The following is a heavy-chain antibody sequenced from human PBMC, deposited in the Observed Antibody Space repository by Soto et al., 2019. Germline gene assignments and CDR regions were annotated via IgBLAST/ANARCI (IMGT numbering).Heavy chain of an antibody. CDR3: AKETYYYYGMDV. V-gene: IGHV3-23*01. Sequence: GGSLGLSCAASGFTLRSSTMNWVRQAPGKGLEWVSAIIDSGGYTYYADSVKGRFTISRDNSKNTLYLQMNSLRAEDTALYYCAKETYYYYGMDVWGQGTTVTVSS. CDR1: GFTLRSST. J-gene: IGHJ6*02. CDR2: IIDSGGYT.